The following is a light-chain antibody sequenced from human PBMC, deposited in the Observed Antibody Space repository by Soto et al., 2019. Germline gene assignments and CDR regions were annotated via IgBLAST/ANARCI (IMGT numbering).Light chain of an antibody. CDR3: QQGNDFPWT. Sequence: IQMTQSPSSVSASVGDRVIITCRASQGISSWLVWYQQKPGKAPKLLIHDASILQSGAPSRFSGSGSGTDFTRTINSLQPEDIATYYCQQGNDFPWTFGQGTKVE. CDR2: DAS. CDR1: QGISSW. V-gene: IGKV1-12*01. J-gene: IGKJ1*01.